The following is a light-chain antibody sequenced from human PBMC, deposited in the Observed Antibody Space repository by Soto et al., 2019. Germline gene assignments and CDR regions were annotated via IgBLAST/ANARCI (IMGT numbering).Light chain of an antibody. CDR2: AGS. Sequence: EIQMTQSPSSLSASVGDRVTITCRASQSISIYVNWYQQKPGEAPILLIYAGSSLQSGVPSRFGGSGSGTDFTLTITSLQPEDFATYYCQQSYSTPTFGGGTKVDI. J-gene: IGKJ4*01. CDR1: QSISIY. CDR3: QQSYSTPT. V-gene: IGKV1-39*01.